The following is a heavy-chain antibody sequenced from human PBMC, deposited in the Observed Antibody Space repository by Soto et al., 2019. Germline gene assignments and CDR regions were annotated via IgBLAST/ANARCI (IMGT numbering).Heavy chain of an antibody. Sequence: PSETLSLTCTVSGGSISSYYWSWIRQPPGKGLEWIGYIYYSGSTNYNPSLKSRVTISVDTSKNQFSLKLSSVTAADTAVYYCARQEGYGLFDYWGQGTLVTV. V-gene: IGHV4-59*08. CDR3: ARQEGYGLFDY. J-gene: IGHJ4*02. CDR2: IYYSGST. D-gene: IGHD5-12*01. CDR1: GGSISSYY.